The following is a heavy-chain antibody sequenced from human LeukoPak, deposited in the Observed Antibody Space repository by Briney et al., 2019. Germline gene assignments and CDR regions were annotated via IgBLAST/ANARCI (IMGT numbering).Heavy chain of an antibody. D-gene: IGHD3-22*01. Sequence: SETLSLTCTVSGGSISSGSYYWSWIRQPAGKGLEWIGRIYTSGSTNYNPSLKSRVTISVATSKNQFSLKLSSVTAADTAVYYCARGDYYDSSLDYWGQGTLVTVSS. V-gene: IGHV4-61*02. CDR1: GGSISSGSYY. CDR2: IYTSGST. J-gene: IGHJ4*02. CDR3: ARGDYYDSSLDY.